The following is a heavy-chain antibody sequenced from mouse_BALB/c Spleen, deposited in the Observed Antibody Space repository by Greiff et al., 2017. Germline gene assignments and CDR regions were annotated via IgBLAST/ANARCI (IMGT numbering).Heavy chain of an antibody. Sequence: VMLVESGPGLVQPSQSLSITCTVSGFSLTSYGVHWVRQSPGKGLEWLGVIWSGGSTDYNAAFISRLSISKDNSKSQVFFKMNSLQANDTAIYYCARESFYDYDKAWFAYWGQGTLVTVSA. CDR2: IWSGGST. CDR3: ARESFYDYDKAWFAY. V-gene: IGHV2-2*02. CDR1: GFSLTSYG. J-gene: IGHJ3*01. D-gene: IGHD2-4*01.